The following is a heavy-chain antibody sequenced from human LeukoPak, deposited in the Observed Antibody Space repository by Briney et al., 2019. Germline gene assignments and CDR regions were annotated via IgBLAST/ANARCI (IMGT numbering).Heavy chain of an antibody. Sequence: GGSLRLSCAASGFTFSSYAMSWVRQAPGKGLEWVSHISDNSANIYHADSVKGRFTISRDNSKNTLYLQMNSLRAEDTAVYYCARGRRWATVTTSGEGAEYFQHWGQGTLVTVSS. V-gene: IGHV3-23*01. CDR3: ARGRRWATVTTSGEGAEYFQH. CDR1: GFTFSSYA. D-gene: IGHD4-17*01. J-gene: IGHJ1*01. CDR2: ISDNSANI.